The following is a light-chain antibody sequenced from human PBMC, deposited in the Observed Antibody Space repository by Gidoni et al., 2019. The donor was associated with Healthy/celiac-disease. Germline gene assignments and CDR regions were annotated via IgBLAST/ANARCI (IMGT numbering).Light chain of an antibody. CDR3: QQYNSFPRYT. CDR1: QSISSW. CDR2: KAS. Sequence: DIQMTQSPSTLSASVGDRVTITCRASQSISSWLAWYQQKSGKAPKLLIYKASILETGVPSRFSGSGSGTEFTLTISSLQPDDFATYYCQQYNSFPRYTFGQGTTLGI. V-gene: IGKV1-5*03. J-gene: IGKJ2*01.